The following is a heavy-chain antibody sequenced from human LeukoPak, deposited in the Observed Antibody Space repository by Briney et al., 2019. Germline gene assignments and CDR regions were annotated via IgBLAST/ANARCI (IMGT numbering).Heavy chain of an antibody. Sequence: SGTLSLTCTVSGGSITIYYWNWIRQPAGKGLEWIGRMHSSGSTNYNPSFKSRVTMSVDTSNNQFSLKLRSVTAADTAMYFCARGYYDSTGYYYPSFDYWGQGTLVTVSS. D-gene: IGHD3-22*01. CDR1: GGSITIYY. J-gene: IGHJ4*02. V-gene: IGHV4-4*07. CDR2: MHSSGST. CDR3: ARGYYDSTGYYYPSFDY.